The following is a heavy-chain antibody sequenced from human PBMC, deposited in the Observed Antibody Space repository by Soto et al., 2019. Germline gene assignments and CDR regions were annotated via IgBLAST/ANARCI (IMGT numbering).Heavy chain of an antibody. D-gene: IGHD6-6*01. CDR3: AHSVAARPAVRDFDY. Sequence: QITLKESGPTLGKPTQPLTLTCTFSGLSPSTSGVGVGWIRQPPGKALEWLALIYWDDDKRYSPSLESRLTLTKATSNNYVDLTLTHMDPVDTDAYYWAHSVAARPAVRDFDYWGQGTLVTVSS. V-gene: IGHV2-5*02. J-gene: IGHJ4*02. CDR2: IYWDDDK. CDR1: GLSPSTSGVG.